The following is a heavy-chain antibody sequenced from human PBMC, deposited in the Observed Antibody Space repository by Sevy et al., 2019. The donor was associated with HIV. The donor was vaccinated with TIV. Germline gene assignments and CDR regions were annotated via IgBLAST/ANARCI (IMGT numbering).Heavy chain of an antibody. CDR1: GFNFSSHK. CDR3: TKEGAFWSGYYVDY. V-gene: IGHV3-48*03. D-gene: IGHD3-3*01. J-gene: IGHJ4*02. Sequence: GGSLRLSCAASGFNFSSHKMNWIRQAPGKGLEWVAYISDGGAVIHYADSVKGRFTISRDNSKNSLYLQMNSLRADDTAVYCCTKEGAFWSGYYVDYWGQGTLVTVSS. CDR2: ISDGGAVI.